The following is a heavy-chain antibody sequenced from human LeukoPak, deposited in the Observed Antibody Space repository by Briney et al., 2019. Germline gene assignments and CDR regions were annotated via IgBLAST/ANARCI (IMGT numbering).Heavy chain of an antibody. CDR1: GFALSRYG. J-gene: IGHJ4*02. CDR3: ARYDIGTYSFDY. V-gene: IGHV3-48*04. CDR2: ISSDGGTI. Sequence: GGSLRLSCAASGFALSRYGMNWVRKAPGKGLEWLSYISSDGGTIYYADSVKGRFTISRDSAKNSLYLQMNSLRAEDTAVYHCARYDIGTYSFDYWGQGTLVTVSS. D-gene: IGHD3-9*01.